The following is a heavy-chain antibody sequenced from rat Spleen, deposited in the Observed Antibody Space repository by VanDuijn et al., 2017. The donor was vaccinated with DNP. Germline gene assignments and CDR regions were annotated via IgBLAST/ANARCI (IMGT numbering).Heavy chain of an antibody. CDR2: ISSGGSS. V-gene: IGHV2S8*01. CDR1: GFSLTKYG. J-gene: IGHJ4*01. D-gene: IGHD1-6*01. CDR3: ARWGYTTDYAMDA. Sequence: QVQLEESGPGLLQPSQTLSLTCTVSGFSLTKYGISWVRQPPGKGLEWIAAISSGGSSYFNSALKSRLSVSRDTSKSQVLLKMNSLQTEDTAMYFCARWGYTTDYAMDAWGQGTSVTVSS.